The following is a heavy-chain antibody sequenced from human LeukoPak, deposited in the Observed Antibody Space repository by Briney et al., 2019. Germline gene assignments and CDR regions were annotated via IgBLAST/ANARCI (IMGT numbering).Heavy chain of an antibody. CDR1: GGSFSGYY. CDR2: INHSGST. Sequence: SETLSLTCAVYGGSFSGYYWSWIRQPPGKGLEWIGEINHSGSTNYNPSLKSRVTISVDTPKNQFSLKLSSVTAADTAVYYCARGRITMVRGVRSGWFDPWGQGTLVTVSS. CDR3: ARGRITMVRGVRSGWFDP. D-gene: IGHD3-10*01. V-gene: IGHV4-34*01. J-gene: IGHJ5*02.